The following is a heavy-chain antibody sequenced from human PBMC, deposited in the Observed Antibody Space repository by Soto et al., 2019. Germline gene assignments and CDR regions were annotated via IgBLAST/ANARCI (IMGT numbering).Heavy chain of an antibody. J-gene: IGHJ4*02. D-gene: IGHD1-26*01. CDR2: IIPIFGTA. CDR3: ARDGGSHSGGIDY. CDR1: GGTFSSYS. Sequence: QVQLVQSGAEVKKPGSSVKVSCKASGGTFSSYSINWVRQAPGQGLEGMGEIIPIFGTANYAQKFQGRVTITADESTSTAYMELSSLRSEDTAGYYCARDGGSHSGGIDYWGQGTLVTVSS. V-gene: IGHV1-69*01.